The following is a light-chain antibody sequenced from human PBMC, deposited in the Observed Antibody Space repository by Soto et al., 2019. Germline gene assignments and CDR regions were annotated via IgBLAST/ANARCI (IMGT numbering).Light chain of an antibody. CDR1: SSDVGGYNH. J-gene: IGLJ1*01. V-gene: IGLV2-14*03. Sequence: QSALTQPASVSGSPGQSITISCTGTSSDVGGYNHVSWYQQHPGKAPKLMIYEVSNRPSGVSNRFSGSKSGNTASLTISGLQAEDEADYYCSSYASSSTSFGTGTKVTVL. CDR2: EVS. CDR3: SSYASSSTS.